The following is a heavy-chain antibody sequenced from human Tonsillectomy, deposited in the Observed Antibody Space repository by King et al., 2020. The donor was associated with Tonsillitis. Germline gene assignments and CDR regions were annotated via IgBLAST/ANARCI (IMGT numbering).Heavy chain of an antibody. CDR3: ARGDYSLPTG. Sequence: VQLVESGGGLVQPGGSLRLSCAASGFTFSSYAMSWVRQAPGKGLEWVSAISGSGGSTYYTDSVKGRFTISRENSKNTLYLKMNSLIAEDTAVYYCARGDYSLPTGWGQGTLVTVSS. CDR2: ISGSGGST. V-gene: IGHV3-23*04. D-gene: IGHD4-11*01. CDR1: GFTFSSYA. J-gene: IGHJ4*02.